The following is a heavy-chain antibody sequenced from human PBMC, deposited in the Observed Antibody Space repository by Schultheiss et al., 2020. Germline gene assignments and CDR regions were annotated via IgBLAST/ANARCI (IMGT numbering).Heavy chain of an antibody. CDR2: ISDDGSNK. J-gene: IGHJ6*02. CDR3: ARDSFYSSSWYPTGPYYYYGMDV. D-gene: IGHD6-13*01. CDR1: GFTFSSYG. V-gene: IGHV3-30*03. Sequence: GGSLRLSCAASGFTFSSYGMYWVRQAPGKGLKWVAVISDDGSNKYYADSVNGRFTISRDNSKNTLYLQMNSLRAEDTAVYYCARDSFYSSSWYPTGPYYYYGMDVWGQGTTVTVSS.